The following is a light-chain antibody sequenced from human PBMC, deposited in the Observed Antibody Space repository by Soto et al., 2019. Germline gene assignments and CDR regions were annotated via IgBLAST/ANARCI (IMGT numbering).Light chain of an antibody. CDR2: RNY. CDR1: ISNIGDND. CDR3: AVWEDSLSGVV. J-gene: IGLJ2*01. Sequence: QSVLTQPPSASGTPGQRVTFSCSGSISNIGDNDVFWYQQLPGTAPKLLIYRNYERPSGVPDRFSGSKSVTSASLAISGLRSEDEADYYCAVWEDSLSGVVFGGGTKLTVL. V-gene: IGLV1-47*01.